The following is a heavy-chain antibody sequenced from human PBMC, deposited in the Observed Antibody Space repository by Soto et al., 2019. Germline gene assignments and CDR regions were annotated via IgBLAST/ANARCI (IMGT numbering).Heavy chain of an antibody. V-gene: IGHV3-48*03. J-gene: IGHJ4*02. D-gene: IGHD1-1*01. Sequence: GGSLRLSCASSGFTFSSYEMNWVHQAPGKGLEWVSYISSSGSTIYYADSVKGRFTISRDNAKNSLYLQMNSLRAEDTAVYYCAKNWRWLPDHWGQGTLVTVSS. CDR3: AKNWRWLPDH. CDR2: ISSSGSTI. CDR1: GFTFSSYE.